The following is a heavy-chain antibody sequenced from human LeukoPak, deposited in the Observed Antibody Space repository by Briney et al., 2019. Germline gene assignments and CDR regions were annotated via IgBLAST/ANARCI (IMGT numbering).Heavy chain of an antibody. Sequence: GGSLRLSCAASGFTFSSYSMNWVRQAPGKGLEWVSSISSSSSYIYYADSVKGRFTISRDNAKNSLYLQMNSLRAEDTAVYYCARGGRRDLGYCSSTSSYAQYYFDYWGQGTLVTVSS. CDR3: ARGGRRDLGYCSSTSSYAQYYFDY. CDR2: ISSSSSYI. V-gene: IGHV3-21*01. D-gene: IGHD2-2*01. CDR1: GFTFSSYS. J-gene: IGHJ4*02.